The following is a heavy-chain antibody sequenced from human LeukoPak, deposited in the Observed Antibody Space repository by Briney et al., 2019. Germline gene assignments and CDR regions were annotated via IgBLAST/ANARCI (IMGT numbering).Heavy chain of an antibody. Sequence: ASVKVSCKSSGGTFSSYAISWVRQAPGQGLEWMGGIIPIFGTANYAQKFQGRVTITTDESTSTAYTELSSLRSEDTAVYYCARGAPTRYCSSTSCFTGNWFDPWGQGTLVTVSS. CDR3: ARGAPTRYCSSTSCFTGNWFDP. D-gene: IGHD2-2*01. CDR1: GGTFSSYA. V-gene: IGHV1-69*05. J-gene: IGHJ5*02. CDR2: IIPIFGTA.